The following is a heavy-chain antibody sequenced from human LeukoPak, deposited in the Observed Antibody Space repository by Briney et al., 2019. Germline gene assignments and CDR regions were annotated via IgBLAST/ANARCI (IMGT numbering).Heavy chain of an antibody. V-gene: IGHV3-33*06. CDR2: MFSDGSNK. Sequence: PGGSLRHSPAPSALTFTSYNMHWVRPAPGKGLARVALMFSDGSNKYYADSVKGRFTTSRDNSKTTLFLQMNSLRAEDTAVYYCAKASGYSYGHGLDYWGQGTLVTVSS. D-gene: IGHD5-18*01. CDR1: ALTFTSYN. J-gene: IGHJ4*02. CDR3: AKASGYSYGHGLDY.